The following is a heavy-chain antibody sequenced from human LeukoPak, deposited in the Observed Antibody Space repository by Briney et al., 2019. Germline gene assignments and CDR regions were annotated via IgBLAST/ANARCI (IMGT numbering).Heavy chain of an antibody. CDR3: ARPNQYGGFDY. D-gene: IGHD4/OR15-4a*01. CDR1: GFTFSGSW. J-gene: IGHJ4*02. V-gene: IGHV3-74*01. Sequence: GGFLRLSCAASGFTFSGSWMHWVRQAPGKGLVWVSHINSDGSSTTYADSVKGRFTISRDNAKNTLYLQMNSLRAEDTAVYSYARPNQYGGFDYWGQGTLVTVSS. CDR2: INSDGSST.